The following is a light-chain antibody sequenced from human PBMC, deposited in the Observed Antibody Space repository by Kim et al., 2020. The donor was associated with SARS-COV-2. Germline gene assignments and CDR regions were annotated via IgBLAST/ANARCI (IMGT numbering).Light chain of an antibody. V-gene: IGKV1-5*03. J-gene: IGKJ2*03. CDR1: QSISSW. CDR2: KES. CDR3: QQYTSYSYS. Sequence: SASVGDRVTITCRASQSISSWLAWYQQKPGKAPRVLIYKESNLGSRVPARFSGSGSGTEFTLTISSLQPDDFATYYCQQYTSYSYSFGQGTKLEI.